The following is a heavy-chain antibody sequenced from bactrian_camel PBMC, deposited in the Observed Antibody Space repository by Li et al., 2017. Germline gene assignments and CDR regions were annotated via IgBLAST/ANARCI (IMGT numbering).Heavy chain of an antibody. J-gene: IGHJ4*01. Sequence: DVQLVESGGGSVQAGGSLRLSCGASGSIYGDACVGWLRQAPGKDLEWVSSIYRDGWSSYYADSVKGRFTISADSAKNTVYLQMNSLKSEDSGLYYCVNPRCNGDSCWFGYWGQGTQVTVS. V-gene: IGHV3S2*01. CDR2: IYRDGWSS. D-gene: IGHD2*01. CDR3: VNPRCNGDSCWFGY. CDR1: GSIYGDAC.